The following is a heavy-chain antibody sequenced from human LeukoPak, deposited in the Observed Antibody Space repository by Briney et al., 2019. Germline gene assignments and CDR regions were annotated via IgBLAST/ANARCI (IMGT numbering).Heavy chain of an antibody. J-gene: IGHJ4*02. Sequence: PGGSLRLSCAASGFTFSDSTMHWVRQGSGKGLEWVGRIRTKPKSHATEYAASVKGRFTISRDDSKNVANLQMNSLKTEDTAVYYCTRGGYSGNYYGIDYWGQGTLVTVSS. CDR1: GFTFSDST. D-gene: IGHD1-26*01. CDR3: TRGGYSGNYYGIDY. V-gene: IGHV3-73*01. CDR2: IRTKPKSHAT.